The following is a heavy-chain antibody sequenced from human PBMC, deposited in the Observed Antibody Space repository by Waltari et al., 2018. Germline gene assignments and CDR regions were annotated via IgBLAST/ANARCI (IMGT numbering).Heavy chain of an antibody. CDR3: ARDTPAPRITGATSVDY. CDR2: IYHSGGT. CDR1: GYSISSGYY. J-gene: IGHJ4*02. Sequence: QVQLQESGTGLVKPSETLSLTCAVSGYSISSGYYWGWIRQPPGKGLEWIGSIYHSGGTFYNPSLKSRVPLSVDTSKNQFSLKLSSVTAADTAVYYCARDTPAPRITGATSVDYWGQGTLVTVSS. V-gene: IGHV4-38-2*02. D-gene: IGHD1-20*01.